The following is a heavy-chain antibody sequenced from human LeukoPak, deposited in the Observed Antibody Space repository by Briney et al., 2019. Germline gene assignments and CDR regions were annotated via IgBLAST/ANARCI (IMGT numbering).Heavy chain of an antibody. CDR2: INPSGGST. CDR3: ARDACSGGSCYSFDY. D-gene: IGHD2-15*01. J-gene: IGHJ4*02. CDR1: GYTFTSYY. V-gene: IGHV1-46*01. Sequence: GASVKVSCKAPGYTFTSYYMHWVRQAPGQGLEWMGIINPSGGSTSYAQKFQGRVTMTRDTSTGTVYMELSSLRSEDTAVYYCARDACSGGSCYSFDYWGQGTLVTVSS.